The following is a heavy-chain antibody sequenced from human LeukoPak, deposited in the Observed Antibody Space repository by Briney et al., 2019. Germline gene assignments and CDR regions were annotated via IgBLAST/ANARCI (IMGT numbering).Heavy chain of an antibody. D-gene: IGHD2-15*01. CDR1: GGSISYYY. CDR2: IYYSGNT. CDR3: ARTFCSGGGCHFDY. Sequence: SETLSLTCTVSGGSISYYYWSWIRQPPGKGLEWIGYIYYSGNTDSNPSLKSRVTISLDTSKNQFSLKLSSVTAADTAVYYCARTFCSGGGCHFDYGGKETLVPVSS. V-gene: IGHV4-59*08. J-gene: IGHJ4*02.